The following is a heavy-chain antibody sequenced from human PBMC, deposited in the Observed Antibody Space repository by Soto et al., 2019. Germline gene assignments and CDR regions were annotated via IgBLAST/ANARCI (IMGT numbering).Heavy chain of an antibody. CDR3: ARDSQGMDV. CDR2: IYYSGST. J-gene: IGHJ6*02. CDR1: GGSMNSYY. V-gene: IGHV4-59*01. Sequence: QVQLQESGPGLVKPSETLSLTCSVSGGSMNSYYWSWIRQPPGKGLEWIGYIYYSGSTNYNPSLKSRVTISVDTSKNQLSLKLSSVTAADTAVYYCARDSQGMDVWGQGTMVTVSS.